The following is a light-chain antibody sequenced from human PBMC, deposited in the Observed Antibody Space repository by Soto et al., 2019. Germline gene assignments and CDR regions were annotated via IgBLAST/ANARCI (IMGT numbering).Light chain of an antibody. V-gene: IGKV3-11*01. Sequence: EIVMTQSPATLSVSPGERATLSCRASQSISSNLAWYQQKPGQAPRLLMFRTSNRATGIPARFSGSGSGTDFTLTISSLEPEDFAVYYCQQRSNWPGTFGQGTKVDIK. CDR2: RTS. CDR3: QQRSNWPGT. CDR1: QSISSN. J-gene: IGKJ1*01.